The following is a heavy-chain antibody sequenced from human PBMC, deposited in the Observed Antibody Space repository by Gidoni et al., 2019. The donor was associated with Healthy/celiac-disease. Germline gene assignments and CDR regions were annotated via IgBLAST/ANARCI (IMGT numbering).Heavy chain of an antibody. CDR3: ARDRSSGWFNMDV. Sequence: QGQLVESGGGVVQPGRSLRPSGAASGFTFSSYGMHWVRQAPGKGLEWVAVIWYDGSNIYYADSVKGRFTISRDNSKNTLYLQMNSLRAEDTAVYYCARDRSSGWFNMDVWGKGTTVTVSS. CDR2: IWYDGSNI. J-gene: IGHJ6*03. D-gene: IGHD6-19*01. CDR1: GFTFSSYG. V-gene: IGHV3-33*01.